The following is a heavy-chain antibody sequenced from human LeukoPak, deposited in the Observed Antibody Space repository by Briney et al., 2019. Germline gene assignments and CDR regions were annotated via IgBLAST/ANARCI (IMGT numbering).Heavy chain of an antibody. Sequence: PSDTLALPCTVSGGSVSSGSNYWSWIRQPPGRRVEWIGYIYYSGSTNYNPSLKSRVTIPVVTSENQFSLKLTSVTAADTAVYYCATGPYSSSWHSPLDYWGQGALVTVSS. CDR3: ATGPYSSSWHSPLDY. V-gene: IGHV4-61*01. D-gene: IGHD6-13*01. J-gene: IGHJ4*02. CDR2: IYYSGST. CDR1: GGSVSSGSNY.